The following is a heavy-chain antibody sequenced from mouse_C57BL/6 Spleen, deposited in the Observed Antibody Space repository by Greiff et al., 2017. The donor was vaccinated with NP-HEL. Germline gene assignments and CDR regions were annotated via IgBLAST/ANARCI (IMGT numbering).Heavy chain of an antibody. V-gene: IGHV3-6*01. J-gene: IGHJ1*03. CDR2: ISYDGSN. CDR3: ARGYGSSDWYFDV. D-gene: IGHD1-1*01. CDR1: GYSITSGYY. Sequence: EVKLMESGPGLVKPSQSLSLTCSVTGYSITSGYYWNWIRQFPGNKLEWMGYISYDGSNKYNPSLKNRISITRDTSKNQFFLKLNSVTTEDTATYYCARGYGSSDWYFDVWGTGTTVTVSS.